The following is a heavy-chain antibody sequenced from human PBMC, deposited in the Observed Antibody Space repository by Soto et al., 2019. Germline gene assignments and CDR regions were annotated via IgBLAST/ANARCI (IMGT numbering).Heavy chain of an antibody. V-gene: IGHV4-31*03. CDR1: GGSISSGGYY. Sequence: QVQLQESGPGLVKPSQTLSLTCTVSGGSISSGGYYWSWIRQHPGKGLEWIGYIYYSGSTYYNPSLKSRVTISVDTSKNQFSLKLSSVTAADTAVYYCARSLVGVVTRPWYFDLWGRGTLVTVSS. J-gene: IGHJ2*01. CDR3: ARSLVGVVTRPWYFDL. CDR2: IYYSGST. D-gene: IGHD2-21*02.